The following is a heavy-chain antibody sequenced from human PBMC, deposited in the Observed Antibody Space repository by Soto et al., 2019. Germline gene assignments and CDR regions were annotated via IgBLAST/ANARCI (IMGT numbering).Heavy chain of an antibody. V-gene: IGHV4-4*07. J-gene: IGHJ6*02. CDR1: GGSISSHY. CDR3: AREKDYYFSALDV. Sequence: PSETLSLTCTVSGGSISSHYWTWIRQPAGKGLEWIGRIYSTGSTNYNPSLESRVTMSVDTSKNQFSLTLSSVTAADTAVYYCAREKDYYFSALDVWGQGTTVTVS. D-gene: IGHD1-26*01. CDR2: IYSTGST.